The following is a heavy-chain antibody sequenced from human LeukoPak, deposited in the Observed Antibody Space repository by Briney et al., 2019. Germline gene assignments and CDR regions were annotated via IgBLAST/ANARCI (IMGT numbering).Heavy chain of an antibody. CDR3: NTDGDYGDYVDS. J-gene: IGHJ4*02. D-gene: IGHD4-17*01. Sequence: GGSLRLFCAASGFTFNLAWINWVRQAPGKGLEWVGRIKNKIDGGTTDYAAPVKGRFTISRDDSKNTVYLQMNSLKSEDTALYYCNTDGDYGDYVDSWGQGTLVTVPS. V-gene: IGHV3-15*07. CDR2: IKNKIDGGTT. CDR1: GFTFNLAW.